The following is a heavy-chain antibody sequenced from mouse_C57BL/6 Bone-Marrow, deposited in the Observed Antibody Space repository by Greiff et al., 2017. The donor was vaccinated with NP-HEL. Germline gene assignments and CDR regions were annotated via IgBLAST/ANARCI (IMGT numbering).Heavy chain of an antibody. CDR2: IHPNSGST. Sequence: QVQLKQPGAELVKPGASVKLSCKASGYTFTSYWMHWVKQRPGQGLEWIGMIHPNSGSTNYNEKFKSKATLTVDKSSSTAYMQLSSLTSEDSAVYYCARGAAQNFDYWGQGTTPTVSS. CDR3: ARGAAQNFDY. J-gene: IGHJ2*01. V-gene: IGHV1-64*01. CDR1: GYTFTSYW. D-gene: IGHD3-2*02.